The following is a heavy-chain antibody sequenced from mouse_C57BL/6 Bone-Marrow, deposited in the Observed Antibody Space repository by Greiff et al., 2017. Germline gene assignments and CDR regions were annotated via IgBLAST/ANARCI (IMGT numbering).Heavy chain of an antibody. D-gene: IGHD1-1*01. J-gene: IGHJ3*01. CDR3: ARSEYYGSSWFAY. V-gene: IGHV1-26*01. CDR1: GYTFTDYY. CDR2: INPNNGGT. Sequence: EVQLQQSGPELVKPGASVKISCKASGYTFTDYYMNWVKQSHGKSLEWIGDINPNNGGTSYNQKFKGKATLTVDKSSSTAYMELRSLTSEDSAVYYCARSEYYGSSWFAYWGQGTLVTVSA.